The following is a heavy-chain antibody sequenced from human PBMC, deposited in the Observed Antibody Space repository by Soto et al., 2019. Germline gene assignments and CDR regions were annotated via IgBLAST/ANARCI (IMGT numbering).Heavy chain of an antibody. V-gene: IGHV6-1*01. D-gene: IGHD2-2*01. CDR1: GDSVSSNSAA. Sequence: PSQTLSLTCAISGDSVSSNSAAWNWIRQSPSRGLEWLGRTYYRSKWYNDYAVSVKSRITINPDTSKNQFSLQLNSVTPEDTAVYYCAREGIVVVPAGGWFDPWGQGTLVTVSS. J-gene: IGHJ5*02. CDR3: AREGIVVVPAGGWFDP. CDR2: TYYRSKWYN.